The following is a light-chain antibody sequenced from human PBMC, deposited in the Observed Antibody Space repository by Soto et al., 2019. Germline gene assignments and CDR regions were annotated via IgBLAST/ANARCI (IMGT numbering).Light chain of an antibody. CDR3: QQLNRFPRT. CDR1: QDISSY. V-gene: IGKV1-9*01. Sequence: DIQLTQSPSFLSASVGDRVIITCRASQDISSYLAWYQQRPGKVPRFLTHAASTLQSGVPSRFSAAGSGTTFTPTISSLQTEDIATSYCQQLNRFPRTFGQGTKVEV. J-gene: IGKJ1*01. CDR2: AAS.